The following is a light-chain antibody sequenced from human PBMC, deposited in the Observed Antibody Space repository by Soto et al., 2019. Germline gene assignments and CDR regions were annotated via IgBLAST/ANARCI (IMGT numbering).Light chain of an antibody. CDR3: QQYNSYS. CDR1: QTISSW. J-gene: IGKJ1*01. V-gene: IGKV1-5*01. CDR2: DAS. Sequence: DIQMTQSPSTLSGSVGDRVTITCRASQTISSWLAWYQQKPGKAPKLLINDASNLESGVPSRFSGSGSGTEFTLTISSLQPDDFATYYCQQYNSYSFGQGTKVDI.